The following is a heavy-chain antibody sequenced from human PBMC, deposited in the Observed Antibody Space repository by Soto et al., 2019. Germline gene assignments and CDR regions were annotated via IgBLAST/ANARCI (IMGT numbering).Heavy chain of an antibody. V-gene: IGHV1-18*01. J-gene: IGHJ6*02. CDR1: GYAFPHYV. Sequence: VASVKVSCKTSGYAFPHYVINWVRQAPGHGLEWMGFGTHTGNTNYAQNFQGRVVLTTDTSTSTAYMELSSLRSEDTAVYYCATGWNLGYSSSYYYYYGMDVWGQGTTVTV. CDR3: ATGWNLGYSSSYYYYYGMDV. D-gene: IGHD6-6*01. CDR2: GTHTGNT.